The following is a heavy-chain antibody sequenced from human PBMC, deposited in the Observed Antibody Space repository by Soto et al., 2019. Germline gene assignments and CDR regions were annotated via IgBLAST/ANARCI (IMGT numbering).Heavy chain of an antibody. J-gene: IGHJ4*02. Sequence: PSQTLSLTCAISGDSFSSNSAAWNWIRQSPSRGLEWLGRTYYRSKWYNDYAVSVKSRITINPDTSKNQFSLQLNSVTPEDMAVYYCARVVSNYYDSSFFDYWGQGTLVTVSS. V-gene: IGHV6-1*01. CDR3: ARVVSNYYDSSFFDY. D-gene: IGHD3-22*01. CDR1: GDSFSSNSAA. CDR2: TYYRSKWYN.